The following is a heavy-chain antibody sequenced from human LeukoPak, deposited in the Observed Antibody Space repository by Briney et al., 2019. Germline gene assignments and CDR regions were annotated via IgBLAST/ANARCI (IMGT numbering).Heavy chain of an antibody. CDR3: AKSGLNRFDY. Sequence: PGGSLGLSCVASGFTFSNYGMHWVRQAPGKGLEWVAFIRYDGSIKYYTDSVKGRFSISRENSKNTMYLQMNSLRAEDTAVYYCAKSGLNRFDYWGQGTLVTVSS. V-gene: IGHV3-30*02. D-gene: IGHD2-15*01. CDR2: IRYDGSIK. CDR1: GFTFSNYG. J-gene: IGHJ4*02.